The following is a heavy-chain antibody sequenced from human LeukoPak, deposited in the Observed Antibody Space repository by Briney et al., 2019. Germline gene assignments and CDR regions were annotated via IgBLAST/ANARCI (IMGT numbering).Heavy chain of an antibody. J-gene: IGHJ6*03. CDR3: AGSLNFYVYYMPV. V-gene: IGHV4-4*07. Sequence: SETLSLTCNASGVSISGYYWSWIRLPAGKGLEWIGRIYSNGITNYHPSLKSRVTMSVDTSKKEFSLKLSSVTAADTAVYYCAGSLNFYVYYMPVWGKGTTVTVS. CDR2: IYSNGIT. CDR1: GVSISGYY.